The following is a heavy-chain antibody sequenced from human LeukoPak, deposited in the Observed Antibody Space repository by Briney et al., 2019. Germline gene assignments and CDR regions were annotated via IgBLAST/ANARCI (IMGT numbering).Heavy chain of an antibody. CDR2: ISGSGDNT. V-gene: IGHV3-23*01. CDR3: AKWKYSNSGIDDY. CDR1: GFTFSSYA. J-gene: IGHJ4*02. D-gene: IGHD6-6*01. Sequence: GGSLRLSCAASGFTFSSYAMSWVRQVPGKGLEWVSVISGSGDNTYYADSVKGRFAISRDNSKNMLYLQMNSLRAEDTAVYYCAKWKYSNSGIDDYWGQGTLVTVSS.